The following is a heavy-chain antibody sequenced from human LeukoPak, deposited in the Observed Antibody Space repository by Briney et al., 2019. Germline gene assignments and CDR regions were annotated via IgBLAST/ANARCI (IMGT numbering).Heavy chain of an antibody. D-gene: IGHD4-17*01. V-gene: IGHV3-48*04. CDR3: ARAVTTHYFDY. CDR1: GFTFSSYW. J-gene: IGHJ4*02. CDR2: ISSSGSTI. Sequence: GGSLRLSCAASGFTFSSYWMSWVRQAPGKGLEWVSYISSSGSTIYYADSVKGRFTISRDNAKNSLYLQMNSLRAEDTAVYFCARAVTTHYFDYWGQGTLVTVSS.